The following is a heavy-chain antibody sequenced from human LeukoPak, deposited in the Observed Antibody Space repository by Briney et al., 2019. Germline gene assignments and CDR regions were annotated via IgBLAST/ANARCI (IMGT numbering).Heavy chain of an antibody. CDR1: GFTFSSYA. J-gene: IGHJ3*02. CDR2: IRYDGSNK. CDR3: AKDKGDAFDI. V-gene: IGHV3-30*02. Sequence: PGGSLRLSCAASGFTFSSYAMSWVRQAPGKGLEWVAFIRYDGSNKYYADSVKGRFTISRDNSKNTLYLQMNSLRAEDTAVYYCAKDKGDAFDIWGQGTMVTVSS.